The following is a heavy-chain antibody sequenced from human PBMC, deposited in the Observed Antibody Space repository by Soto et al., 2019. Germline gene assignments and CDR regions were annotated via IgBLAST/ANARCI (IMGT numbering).Heavy chain of an antibody. CDR1: GQSFSGHS. CDR2: INESGST. Sequence: QVQLQQWGAGLVKPSETLSLSCAVYGQSFSGHSWAWIRQPPGKGLEWIGEINESGSTYYNPSLKSRVTISTDTSKNQFSLKLSSVSAADTAAYFFARGSGIVALPGELEDVKYDYWGQGTLVNVSS. V-gene: IGHV4-34*01. J-gene: IGHJ4*02. CDR3: ARGSGIVALPGELEDVKYDY. D-gene: IGHD1-1*01.